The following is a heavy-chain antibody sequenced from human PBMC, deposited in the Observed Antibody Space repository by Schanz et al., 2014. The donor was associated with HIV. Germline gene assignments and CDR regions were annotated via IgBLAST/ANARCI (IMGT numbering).Heavy chain of an antibody. D-gene: IGHD4-4*01. J-gene: IGHJ6*02. Sequence: QVQLVESGGGVVQPGRSLRLSCAASGFTFSDYGMHWVRQAPGKGLEWGAVIWNDGSNTFYADSVKGRFTISRDNSKKTVFLQMNNLRAEDTAVCYCARDRLHPGNGMDVWGQGTTVTVSS. CDR1: GFTFSDYG. CDR3: ARDRLHPGNGMDV. CDR2: IWNDGSNT. V-gene: IGHV3-33*01.